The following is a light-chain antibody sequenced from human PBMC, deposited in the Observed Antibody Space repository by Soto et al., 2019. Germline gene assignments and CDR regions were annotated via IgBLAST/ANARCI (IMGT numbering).Light chain of an antibody. Sequence: DIQMTQSPSSLSASVGDRVTITCQASQDIGNYLNWDQQKPGKAPKVLIYVASNLETGVPTRFSGSGSGPDFTSTISSLQPEDIAAYYCQQDDTLPLTGGGGTKMEIK. CDR2: VAS. J-gene: IGKJ4*02. CDR1: QDIGNY. CDR3: QQDDTLPLT. V-gene: IGKV1-33*01.